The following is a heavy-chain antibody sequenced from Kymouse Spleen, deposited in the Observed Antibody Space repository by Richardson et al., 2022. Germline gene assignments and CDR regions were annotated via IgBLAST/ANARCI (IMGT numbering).Heavy chain of an antibody. CDR3: ARLTSRLVYFDY. D-gene: IGHD6-19*01. V-gene: IGHV4-34*01. Sequence: QVQLQQWGAGLLKPSETLSLTCAVYGGSFSGYYWSWIRQPPGKGLEWIGEINHSGSTNYNPSLKSRVTISVDTSKNQFSLKLSSVTAADTAVYYCARLTSRLVYFDYWGQGTLVTVSS. CDR2: INHSGST. CDR1: GGSFSGYY. J-gene: IGHJ4*02.